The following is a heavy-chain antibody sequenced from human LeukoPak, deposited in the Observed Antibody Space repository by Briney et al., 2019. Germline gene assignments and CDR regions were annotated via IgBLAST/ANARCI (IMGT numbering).Heavy chain of an antibody. V-gene: IGHV1-2*02. CDR2: INPNIGGT. Sequence: ASVKVSCKASGYTFTGYYMHWVRQAPGQGREWMGWINPNIGGTNYAQKFQGRVTMTRDTSISAAYMELSRLRSDDTAVYYCARDYYGSGSYYNAVLEYYDGMDVWGQGTTVTVSS. J-gene: IGHJ6*02. CDR1: GYTFTGYY. D-gene: IGHD3-10*01. CDR3: ARDYYGSGSYYNAVLEYYDGMDV.